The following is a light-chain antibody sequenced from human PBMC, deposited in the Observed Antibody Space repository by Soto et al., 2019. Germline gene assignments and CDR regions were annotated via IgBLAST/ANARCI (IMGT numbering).Light chain of an antibody. V-gene: IGKV1-5*03. Sequence: DIQMTQSPSTLSASVGDRVTITCRASQSVSSWLAWYQQKPGKAPKLLIYQAFSLESGVPSRFSGSASGTEYTLTISSLQPEDFATYYCHQYNSYSPWAFGQGTKVEIK. CDR1: QSVSSW. CDR2: QAF. CDR3: HQYNSYSPWA. J-gene: IGKJ1*01.